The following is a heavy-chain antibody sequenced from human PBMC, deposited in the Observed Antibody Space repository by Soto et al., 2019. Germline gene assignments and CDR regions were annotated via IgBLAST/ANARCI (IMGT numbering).Heavy chain of an antibody. V-gene: IGHV3-30-3*01. CDR1: GFTFSSYA. CDR3: ARDHPPQVKLLGGVGDY. CDR2: ISSDGSNK. Sequence: QVQLVESGGGVVQPGRSLRLSCAASGFTFSSYAMHWVRQAPGKGLEWVAVISSDGSNKYYADAEKGRFTISRDNSKNTLYLQMNSLRAEDTAVYYCARDHPPQVKLLGGVGDYWGQGTLVTVSS. D-gene: IGHD2-15*01. J-gene: IGHJ4*02.